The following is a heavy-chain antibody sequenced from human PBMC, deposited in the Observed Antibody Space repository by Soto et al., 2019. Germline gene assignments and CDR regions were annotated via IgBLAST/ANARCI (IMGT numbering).Heavy chain of an antibody. CDR3: AKGRESSGSYRPFDY. V-gene: IGHV3-23*01. CDR2: ISGGGVAT. J-gene: IGHJ4*02. D-gene: IGHD3-22*01. CDR1: GFTFSSYA. Sequence: EVQVLESGGGLGQPGGSLRLSCAASGFTFSSYAMSWVRQAPWKGLEWVSAISGGGVATNYADSVKGRFTISRDNSKNTLYLQMNSLRAEDTAVYYCAKGRESSGSYRPFDYWGQGTLVTVSS.